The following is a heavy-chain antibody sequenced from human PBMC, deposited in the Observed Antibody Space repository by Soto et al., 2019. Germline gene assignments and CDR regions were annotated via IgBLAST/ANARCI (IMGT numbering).Heavy chain of an antibody. D-gene: IGHD3-22*01. CDR1: GFSFSDYY. V-gene: IGHV3-72*01. J-gene: IGHJ4*02. CDR3: AREGSSSGPDYEY. Sequence: PGGSQRLSCAASGFSFSDYYINWVRQAPGKGLEWVGRTRNKASSYTTDYAAFVKGRFTISRDDSKNLIYLQMNSLKTEDTAVYYCAREGSSSGPDYEYWGQGTLVTVSS. CDR2: TRNKASSYTT.